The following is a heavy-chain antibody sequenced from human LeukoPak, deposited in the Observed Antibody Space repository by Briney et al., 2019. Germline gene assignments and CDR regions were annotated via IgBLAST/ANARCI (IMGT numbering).Heavy chain of an antibody. CDR3: AREVVTAKWATNYYYYMDV. Sequence: GGSLRLSCAASGFTFSSYAMHWVRQAPGKGLEWVANIKQDGSEKYYVDSVKGRFTISRDNAKNSLYLQMNSLRAEDTAVYYCAREVVTAKWATNYYYYMDVWGKGTTVTISS. V-gene: IGHV3-7*01. CDR1: GFTFSSYA. CDR2: IKQDGSEK. D-gene: IGHD2-21*02. J-gene: IGHJ6*03.